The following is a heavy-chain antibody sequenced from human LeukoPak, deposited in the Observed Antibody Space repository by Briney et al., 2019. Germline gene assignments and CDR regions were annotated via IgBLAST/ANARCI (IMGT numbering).Heavy chain of an antibody. CDR1: GYTFTSYG. CDR2: IIPILGIA. D-gene: IGHD2-2*02. V-gene: IGHV1-69*04. CDR3: ARDAYCSSTSCYTRNYYYYYYGMDV. J-gene: IGHJ6*02. Sequence: ASVKVSCKASGYTFTSYGISWVRQAPGQGLEWMGRIIPILGIANYAQKFQGRVTITADKSTSTAYMELSSLRSEDTAVYYCARDAYCSSTSCYTRNYYYYYYGMDVWGQGTTVTVSS.